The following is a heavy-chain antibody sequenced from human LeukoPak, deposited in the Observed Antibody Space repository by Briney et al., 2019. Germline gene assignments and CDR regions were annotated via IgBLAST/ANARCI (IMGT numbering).Heavy chain of an antibody. Sequence: GGSLRLSCAASGFNLNSYMLNWVRQAPGKGLEWVSSISSTGSYIYHADSVKGRFTISRDNPGNVVYLQMDSLRAEDTAVCYCSRVAQSGPTGWFDPWGQGTLVT. J-gene: IGHJ5*02. CDR2: ISSTGSYI. CDR1: GFNLNSYM. V-gene: IGHV3-21*01. CDR3: SRVAQSGPTGWFDP. D-gene: IGHD1-1*01.